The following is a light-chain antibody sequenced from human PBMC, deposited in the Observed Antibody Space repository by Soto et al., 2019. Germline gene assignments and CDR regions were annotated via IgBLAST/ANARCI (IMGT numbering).Light chain of an antibody. CDR1: SSDVGGYNY. J-gene: IGLJ1*01. CDR3: SSYTISSSLVV. V-gene: IGLV2-14*01. Sequence: QCVLTQPASVSGSPGQSITISCTGTSSDVGGYNYVSWYQQHPGKAPKLMIYDVSNRPSGVSNRFSGSKSGNTASLTISGLQAEDEADYYCSSYTISSSLVVSGTGTKVTVL. CDR2: DVS.